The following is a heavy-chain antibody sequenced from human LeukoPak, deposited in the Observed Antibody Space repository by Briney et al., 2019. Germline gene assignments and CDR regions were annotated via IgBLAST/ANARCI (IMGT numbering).Heavy chain of an antibody. CDR3: AKDWYYYDSSGYTHAFDI. V-gene: IGHV3-43*02. CDR1: GFTFDDYA. D-gene: IGHD3-22*01. Sequence: GGSLRLSCAASGFTFDDYAMHWVRQAPGKGLEWVSLISGDGGSTYYADSVKGRFTISRDNSKNSLYLQMNSLRTKDTALYYCAKDWYYYDSSGYTHAFDIWGQGTMVTVSS. J-gene: IGHJ3*02. CDR2: ISGDGGST.